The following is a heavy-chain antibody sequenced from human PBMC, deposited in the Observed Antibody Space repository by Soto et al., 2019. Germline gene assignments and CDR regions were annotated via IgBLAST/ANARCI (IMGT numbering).Heavy chain of an antibody. J-gene: IGHJ4*02. CDR1: GFTFSSYA. Sequence: GGSLRLSCAASGFTFSSYAMSWVRQAPGKGLEWVSAISGSGGSTYYADSVKGRFTISRDNSKNTLYLQMNSLRAEDTAVYYCAKVSIRFLEWLLNFDYWGQGTLVTVSS. V-gene: IGHV3-23*01. CDR3: AKVSIRFLEWLLNFDY. D-gene: IGHD3-3*01. CDR2: ISGSGGST.